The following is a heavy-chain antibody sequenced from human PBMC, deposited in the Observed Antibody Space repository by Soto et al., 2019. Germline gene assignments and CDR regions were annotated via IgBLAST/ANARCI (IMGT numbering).Heavy chain of an antibody. V-gene: IGHV1-3*01. D-gene: IGHD1-1*01. J-gene: IGHJ6*02. Sequence: ASVKVSCKASGYTFSTYALHWLRQAPGQGLEWMGWINGGNGHTRYSQKFKDRVTISRDTPASTAYMELSGLRSEDTAVYYCARGKGMEENYYYYGMDVWGQGTTVTVS. CDR3: ARGKGMEENYYYYGMDV. CDR1: GYTFSTYA. CDR2: INGGNGHT.